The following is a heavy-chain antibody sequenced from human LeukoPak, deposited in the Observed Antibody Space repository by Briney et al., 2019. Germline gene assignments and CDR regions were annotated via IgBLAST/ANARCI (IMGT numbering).Heavy chain of an antibody. CDR1: GGSIRSYY. CDR2: VYYSGST. Sequence: SETLSLTCTVSGGSIRSYYWSWIRQPPGKGLEWIGYVYYSGSTNYNPSLKSRITVSVDTSKNQFSLKVTSVTAADTAVYYCARSGVFSGYDAFDIWGQGTMVTVSS. J-gene: IGHJ3*02. CDR3: ARSGVFSGYDAFDI. D-gene: IGHD3-9*01. V-gene: IGHV4-59*08.